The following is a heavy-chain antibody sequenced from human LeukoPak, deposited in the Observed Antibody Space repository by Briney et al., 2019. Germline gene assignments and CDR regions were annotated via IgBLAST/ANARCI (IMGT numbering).Heavy chain of an antibody. CDR1: GFTFSSHW. Sequence: GGSLRLSCAASGFTFSSHWMSWVRPAPGRGLEWVAHIKQDGSEKHYMDTVKGRFSISRDNAKNSLYLQINSLRAEDTAVYYSARDGVAAGMYFDYWGQGTLVTVSS. CDR2: IKQDGSEK. CDR3: ARDGVAAGMYFDY. D-gene: IGHD6-13*01. V-gene: IGHV3-7*03. J-gene: IGHJ4*02.